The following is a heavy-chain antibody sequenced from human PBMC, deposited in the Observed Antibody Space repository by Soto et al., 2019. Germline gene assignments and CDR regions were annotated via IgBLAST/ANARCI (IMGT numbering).Heavy chain of an antibody. Sequence: PSETLSLTCTVSSGSISRSSYYWGWIRQPPGKGLDWIGTISYSGSTFYNLSLKSLVTISVDTPKTQFSLKLSSVTVAATAVYDCARRSFEYSSSSDPRFFEYWGQGTTVPVSS. CDR2: ISYSGST. D-gene: IGHD6-6*01. V-gene: IGHV4-39*01. CDR3: ARRSFEYSSSSDPRFFEY. J-gene: IGHJ4*02. CDR1: SGSISRSSYY.